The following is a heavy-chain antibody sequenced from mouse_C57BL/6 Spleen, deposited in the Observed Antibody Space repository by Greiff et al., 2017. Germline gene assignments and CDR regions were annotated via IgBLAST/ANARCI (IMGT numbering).Heavy chain of an antibody. CDR3: GSWDDRYPSCFAY. V-gene: IGHV1-72*01. Sequence: VQLQQPGAELVQPGASVKLSCKASGYTFTSYWMHWVKQRPGRGLEWIGSIDPNSGGTKYNEKFKSKATLTVDKPSRTAYMQLSSLTSEDSAVYYCGSWDDRYPSCFAYWGQGTLVTVSA. CDR1: GYTFTSYW. D-gene: IGHD2-3*01. CDR2: IDPNSGGT. J-gene: IGHJ3*01.